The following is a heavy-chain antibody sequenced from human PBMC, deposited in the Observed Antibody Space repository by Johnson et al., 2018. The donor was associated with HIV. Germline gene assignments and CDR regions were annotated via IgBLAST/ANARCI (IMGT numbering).Heavy chain of an antibody. CDR3: AREGIMGATGPGPTLQDAFDF. Sequence: VLLVESGGGLVQPGGSLRLSCAASGFTVSSNYMSWVRQAPGKGLEWVSVIYSGGSTYYADSVKGRFTISRDNSKNTLYLQMNSLRAEDAAVYYCAREGIMGATGPGPTLQDAFDFGVQGTMVTGSS. CDR1: GFTVSSNY. V-gene: IGHV3-66*02. D-gene: IGHD1-26*01. J-gene: IGHJ3*01. CDR2: IYSGGST.